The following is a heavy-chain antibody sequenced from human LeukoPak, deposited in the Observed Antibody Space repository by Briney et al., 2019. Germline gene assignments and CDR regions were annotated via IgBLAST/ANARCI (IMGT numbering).Heavy chain of an antibody. CDR1: GFTFSSCG. Sequence: GGSLRLSCAASGFTFSSCGFHWVRQAPGKGLEWVAVIPHDGSNKYYADSVKGRFTISRDNSKNTLYLQMNTLRAEDTAVYYCAKEVGYGMDVWGQGTTVTVSS. CDR3: AKEVGYGMDV. D-gene: IGHD1-26*01. J-gene: IGHJ6*02. CDR2: IPHDGSNK. V-gene: IGHV3-30*18.